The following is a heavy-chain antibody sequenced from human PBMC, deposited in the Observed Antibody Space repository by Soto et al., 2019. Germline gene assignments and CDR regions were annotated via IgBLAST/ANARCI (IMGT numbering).Heavy chain of an antibody. V-gene: IGHV4-31*03. J-gene: IGHJ5*02. CDR2: IYYSGST. D-gene: IGHD2-15*01. CDR1: GGSISSGGYY. CDR3: ARSRVLSGWFDP. Sequence: PSETLSLTCTVSGGSISSGGYYWSWIRQHPGKGLEWIGYIYYSGSTYYNPSLKSRVTISVDTSKNQFSLKLSSVTAADTAVYYCARSRVLSGWFDPWGQGTLVTVSS.